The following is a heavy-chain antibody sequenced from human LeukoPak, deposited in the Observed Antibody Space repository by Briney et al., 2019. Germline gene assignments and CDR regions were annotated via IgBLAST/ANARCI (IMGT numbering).Heavy chain of an antibody. CDR2: ISYDGSNK. CDR3: ARGPYYYGMDV. Sequence: GGSLRLSCAASGFTFSSYAMHWVRQAPGKGLEWVAVISYDGSNKYYADSVKGRFTISRDNSKNTLYLQMNSLRAEDTAVYYCARGPYYYGMDVWGQGTTVSVSS. J-gene: IGHJ6*02. CDR1: GFTFSSYA. V-gene: IGHV3-30*04.